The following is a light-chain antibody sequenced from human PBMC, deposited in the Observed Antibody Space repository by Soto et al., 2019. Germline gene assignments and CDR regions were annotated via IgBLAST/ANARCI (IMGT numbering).Light chain of an antibody. CDR1: QGIANY. CDR2: DTS. Sequence: DIQMTQSPSSLSASVGDSVTITCRASQGIANYVAWYQQNPGKVPKLLIYDTSTLQSGVPSRFSGSGSGTDFTLTISSLQPEDVATYYCQKYNSSPRAFGQGTKVEI. J-gene: IGKJ1*01. CDR3: QKYNSSPRA. V-gene: IGKV1-27*01.